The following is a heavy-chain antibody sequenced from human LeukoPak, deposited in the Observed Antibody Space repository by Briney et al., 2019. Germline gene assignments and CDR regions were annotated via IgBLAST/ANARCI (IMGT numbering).Heavy chain of an antibody. D-gene: IGHD6-13*01. V-gene: IGHV1-2*05. Sequence: ASVKLSCKASGYSFTSYYMHRVLQAHGPGLKWNGRIKPSSGGTNYSQKYHGRVTMTRDTSIITDYMKLSMLRSDVSDSSYSARGASSSSFDYCGQGTLVTVSS. CDR1: GYSFTSYY. CDR2: IKPSSGGT. J-gene: IGHJ4*02. CDR3: ARGASSSSFDY.